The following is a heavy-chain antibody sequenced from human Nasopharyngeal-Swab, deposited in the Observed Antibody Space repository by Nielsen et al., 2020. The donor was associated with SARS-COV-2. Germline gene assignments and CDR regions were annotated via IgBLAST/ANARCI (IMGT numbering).Heavy chain of an antibody. D-gene: IGHD5-12*01. Sequence: GSLRLSCTVSGGSVSSGSYYWSWIRQPPGKGLEWIGYIYYSGSTNYNPSLKSRVTISVDTSKNQFSLKLSSVTAADTAVYYCAREESIRGYSGYDPYYMDVWGKGTTVTVSS. CDR1: GGSVSSGSYY. V-gene: IGHV4-61*01. CDR3: AREESIRGYSGYDPYYMDV. CDR2: IYYSGST. J-gene: IGHJ6*03.